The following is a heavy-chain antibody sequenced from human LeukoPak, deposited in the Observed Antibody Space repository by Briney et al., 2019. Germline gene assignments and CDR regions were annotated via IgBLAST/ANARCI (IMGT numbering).Heavy chain of an antibody. J-gene: IGHJ3*02. CDR2: IKSKTDGGTA. D-gene: IGHD7-27*01. Sequence: GGSLRLSCAASGFTFSSYAMSWVRQAPGKGLEWVGRIKSKTDGGTADYAAPVKGRFTISRHDSKNTLYLQMNSLKTEDTAVYYCTTDLTVPNGGSAFDIWGQGTMVTVSS. V-gene: IGHV3-15*01. CDR3: TTDLTVPNGGSAFDI. CDR1: GFTFSSYA.